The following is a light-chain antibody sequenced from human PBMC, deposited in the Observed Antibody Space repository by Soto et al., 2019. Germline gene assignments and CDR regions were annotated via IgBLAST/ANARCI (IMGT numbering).Light chain of an antibody. CDR1: QSVSSN. Sequence: EIVMTQSPATLSVSPGERATLSCRASQSVSSNLAWYQQRPGQAPRLLIYAASTRATGIPGRFTGSGSGTQFTLTISSLQSEDFATYYCQQYSASSYTFGQGTKLEIK. CDR3: QQYSASSYT. CDR2: AAS. V-gene: IGKV3-15*01. J-gene: IGKJ2*01.